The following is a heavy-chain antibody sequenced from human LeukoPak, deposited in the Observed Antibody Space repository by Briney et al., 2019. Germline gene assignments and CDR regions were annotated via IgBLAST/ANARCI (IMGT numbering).Heavy chain of an antibody. CDR3: AKYYHEGSGASPLDY. CDR1: GFA. D-gene: IGHD3-22*01. Sequence: GGSLRLSCAASGFAMSWVRQAPGKGLEWVSAISASGGTTYYADSVKGRFTISRDNSENTVYLQMNSLRVEDTALYYCAKYYHEGSGASPLDYWGQGTLVTVSS. CDR2: ISASGGTT. V-gene: IGHV3-23*01. J-gene: IGHJ4*02.